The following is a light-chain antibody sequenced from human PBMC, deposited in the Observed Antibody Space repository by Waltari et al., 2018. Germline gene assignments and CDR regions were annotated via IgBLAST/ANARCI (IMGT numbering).Light chain of an antibody. J-gene: IGKJ1*01. Sequence: ELVLTQSPGTLSLSPGERATLSCRASQSVSNSYLAWYQQKPGQAPRLLIYGASSRATGIPDRFGGSGSGTDFTLTISRLEPEDFAVYYCKQYGKSPWTFGQGTKVGIK. V-gene: IGKV3-20*01. CDR1: QSVSNSY. CDR2: GAS. CDR3: KQYGKSPWT.